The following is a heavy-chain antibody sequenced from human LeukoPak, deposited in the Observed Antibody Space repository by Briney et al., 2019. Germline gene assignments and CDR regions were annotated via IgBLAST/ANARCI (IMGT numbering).Heavy chain of an antibody. CDR2: MSPNSGNT. D-gene: IGHD7-27*01. V-gene: IGHV1-8*01. Sequence: ASVKVSCKASGYAFITYDINWVRQATGQGLEWMGWMSPNSGNTGYAQKFQGRVTMTRNTAMSTAYMELSSLRSEDTAVYYCVRTPPNWGADYWGQGTLVTVSS. CDR1: GYAFITYD. CDR3: VRTPPNWGADY. J-gene: IGHJ4*02.